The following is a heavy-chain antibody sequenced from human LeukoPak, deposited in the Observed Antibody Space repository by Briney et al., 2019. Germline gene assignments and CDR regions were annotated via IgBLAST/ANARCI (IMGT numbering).Heavy chain of an antibody. CDR1: GFTFSSYA. CDR2: ISGSGGST. CDR3: AKGRRLSTYYYDSSGYYYLDY. J-gene: IGHJ4*02. Sequence: GGSLRLSCAASGFTFSSYAMSWVRQAPGKGLEWVSAISGSGGSTYYADSVKGRFTISRDNSKNTLYLQMNSLRAEDTAVYYCAKGRRLSTYYYDSSGYYYLDYWGQGTLVTVSS. V-gene: IGHV3-23*01. D-gene: IGHD3-22*01.